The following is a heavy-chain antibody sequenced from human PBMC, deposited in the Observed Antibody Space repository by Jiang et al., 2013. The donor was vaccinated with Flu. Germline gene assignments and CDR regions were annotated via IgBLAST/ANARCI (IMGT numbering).Heavy chain of an antibody. CDR3: VTGWYFDF. V-gene: IGHV3-15*01. Sequence: LKLSCAASGFTFSNAWMNWVRLAPGKGLEWVGRXKSKPDGGTIEYAAPVKGRFTVSRDDSKSTVYLQMNSLKTEDTGVYYCVTGWYFDFWGRGTLVTVSS. CDR1: GFTFSNAW. CDR2: XKSKPDGGTI. J-gene: IGHJ2*01.